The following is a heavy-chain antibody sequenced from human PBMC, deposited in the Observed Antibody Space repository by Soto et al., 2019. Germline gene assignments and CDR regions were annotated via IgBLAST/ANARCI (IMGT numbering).Heavy chain of an antibody. CDR1: GFTFSSHA. V-gene: IGHV3-23*01. J-gene: IGHJ4*02. D-gene: IGHD2-8*01. CDR2: VDSSGADT. CDR3: AKEIFAAAYAATSAFDL. Sequence: RLSCAASGFTFSSHAMGWLRQAPGTEPEWVAFVDSSGADTSYADSVKGRFTISRDNSENSLYLHMNSLRAEDSGRYFCAKEIFAAAYAATSAFDLWGQGTLVTVSS.